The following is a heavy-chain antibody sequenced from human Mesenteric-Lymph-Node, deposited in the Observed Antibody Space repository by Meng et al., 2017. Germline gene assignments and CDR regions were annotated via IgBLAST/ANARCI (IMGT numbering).Heavy chain of an antibody. D-gene: IGHD6-13*01. CDR3: ARDVSSSWDYPYYYYGMDV. CDR2: IMHDGSGK. V-gene: IGHV3-7*01. Sequence: GGSLRLSCAASGFSFSTYWMAWVRQASGRGLEWVAIIMHDGSGKYYVDSVKGRFTISRDNAKNSLYLQMNSLRAEDTAVYYCARDVSSSWDYPYYYYGMDVWGQGTTVTVSS. J-gene: IGHJ6*02. CDR1: GFSFSTYW.